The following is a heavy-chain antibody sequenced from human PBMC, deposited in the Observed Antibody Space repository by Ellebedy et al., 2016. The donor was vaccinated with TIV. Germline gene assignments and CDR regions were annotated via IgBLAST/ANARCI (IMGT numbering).Heavy chain of an antibody. CDR3: AKMYGHPVERYYFDY. J-gene: IGHJ4*02. CDR1: GFTFGDFA. V-gene: IGHV3-23*01. D-gene: IGHD2-8*01. Sequence: PGGSLRLSCAASGFTFGDFAMSRVRQAPGKGLEWVSFLWGNGGGAHADSVKGRFTMSRENSKNTLSLQMNSLKVEDTAVYYCAKMYGHPVERYYFDYWGQGTLVTVSS. CDR2: LWGNGGGA.